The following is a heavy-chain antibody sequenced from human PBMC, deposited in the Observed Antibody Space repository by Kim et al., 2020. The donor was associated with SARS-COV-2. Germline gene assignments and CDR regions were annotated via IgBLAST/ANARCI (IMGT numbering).Heavy chain of an antibody. J-gene: IGHJ4*02. V-gene: IGHV4-4*07. CDR3: ARSSPDY. Sequence: SETLSLTCTVSGGSISGYYWSWIRQPAGKGLEWIGRISASGSTNYNPSLNSRVTMSVDASRNQFFLKLKSMTAADTAVYYCARSSPDYWGQGTLVTVSS. CDR1: GGSISGYY. CDR2: ISASGST.